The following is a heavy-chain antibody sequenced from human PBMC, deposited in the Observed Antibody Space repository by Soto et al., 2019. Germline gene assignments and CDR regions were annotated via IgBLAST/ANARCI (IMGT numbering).Heavy chain of an antibody. D-gene: IGHD2-15*01. CDR3: ARLYCSGGSCYSGDAFDI. Sequence: NRVSKAPGKGLEWVSHISTSSRTIYYADSVKGRFTISGDNAKNSLYLQMNSLRAEDTAVYYCARLYCSGGSCYSGDAFDIWGQGTMVTVSS. J-gene: IGHJ3*02. V-gene: IGHV3-48*01. CDR2: ISTSSRTI.